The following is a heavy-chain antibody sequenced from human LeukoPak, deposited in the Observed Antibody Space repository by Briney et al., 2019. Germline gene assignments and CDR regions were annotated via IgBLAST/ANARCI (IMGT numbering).Heavy chain of an antibody. CDR1: GFTFSSYN. J-gene: IGHJ4*02. V-gene: IGHV3-21*01. Sequence: GGSLRLSCAASGFTFSSYNMSWVREAPGKGLEWVSSISSSINYIYHADSVKGRFTISRDDAQNSVYLQMNSLKDEDTAVYYCARSRTSSPYDKNLNFWGQGTLVIVSS. CDR3: ARSRTSSPYDKNLNF. D-gene: IGHD1-14*01. CDR2: ISSSINYI.